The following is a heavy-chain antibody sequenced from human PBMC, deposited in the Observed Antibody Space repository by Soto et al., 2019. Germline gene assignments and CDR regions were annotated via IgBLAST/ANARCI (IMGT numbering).Heavy chain of an antibody. CDR3: ARDKFWYGVYYGMDV. Sequence: PSETLSLTCTVSGGSISSYYWSWIRQPPGKGLEWIGYIYYSGSTNYTPSLKSRVTISVDTSKNQFSLKLSSVTAADTAVYYCARDKFWYGVYYGMDVWGQGTTVTVSS. CDR2: IYYSGST. CDR1: GGSISSYY. D-gene: IGHD3-10*01. V-gene: IGHV4-59*01. J-gene: IGHJ6*02.